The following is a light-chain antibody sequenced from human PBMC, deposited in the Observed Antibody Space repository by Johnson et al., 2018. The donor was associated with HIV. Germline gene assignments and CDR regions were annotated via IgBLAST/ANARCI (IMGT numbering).Light chain of an antibody. J-gene: IGLJ1*01. V-gene: IGLV1-51*02. Sequence: QSVLTQPPSMSAAPGQRVAISCSGSSSNIENNYVSWYQQLPGTAPKLLIYENNKRPSGIPDRFSGSKSGTSATMDITGLQTGDEADYYCGTWDSSLGAWVFGTGTKVTVL. CDR1: SSNIENNY. CDR3: GTWDSSLGAWV. CDR2: ENN.